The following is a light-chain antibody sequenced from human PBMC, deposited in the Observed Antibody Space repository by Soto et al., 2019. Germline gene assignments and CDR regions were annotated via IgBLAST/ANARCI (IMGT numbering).Light chain of an antibody. V-gene: IGKV1-5*01. Sequence: DIQMTQSPSTLSASVGDRVTITCRASQSISSWLAWYQQKPGKAPKLLIYDASSLESGVTSRFSGSGSGTEFTLTICSRQTDDFATYYCQQYNSYSLTFGQGTKLEIK. CDR2: DAS. CDR3: QQYNSYSLT. CDR1: QSISSW. J-gene: IGKJ2*01.